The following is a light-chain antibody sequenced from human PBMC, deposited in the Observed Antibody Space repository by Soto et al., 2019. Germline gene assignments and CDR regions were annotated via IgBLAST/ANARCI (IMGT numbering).Light chain of an antibody. CDR3: QKYNSAPLT. Sequence: DVQMTQSPSSLSASVGDRVTITCRASQGIAPYLAWFQQKPGKVPRLLIYATSTLQSGVPSRSSGSGSGTDFTLTISSLQPEDVATYYCQKYNSAPLTFGGGTKVDIK. V-gene: IGKV1-27*01. CDR1: QGIAPY. J-gene: IGKJ4*01. CDR2: ATS.